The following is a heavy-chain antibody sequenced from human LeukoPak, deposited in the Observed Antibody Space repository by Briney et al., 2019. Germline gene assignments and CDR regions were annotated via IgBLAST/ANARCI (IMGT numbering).Heavy chain of an antibody. V-gene: IGHV3-33*01. Sequence: GRSLRLSCAASGITFSSYGMHWVRQAPGKGLAWVAVIWYDGSDKYYVDSVKGRFTISRDNSKNTLYLQMNSLRAEDTAFYYCARESRDAFDIWGQGTMVTVSS. CDR3: ARESRDAFDI. J-gene: IGHJ3*02. CDR1: GITFSSYG. CDR2: IWYDGSDK.